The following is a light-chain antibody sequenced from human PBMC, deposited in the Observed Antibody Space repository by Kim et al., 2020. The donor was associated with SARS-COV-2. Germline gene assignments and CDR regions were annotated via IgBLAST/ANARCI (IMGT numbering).Light chain of an antibody. CDR3: QQGNIFPLT. CDR2: DTS. V-gene: IGKV1-12*01. CDR1: QGVGNW. J-gene: IGKJ4*01. Sequence: DIQMTQSPSSVSASVGDRVTITCRASQGVGNWLAWYQQKPGKAPKVLIYDTSTLQSGVPSRFSGRRSGTDFILTISSLQPEDFATYYCQQGNIFPLTFAGGTKVDIK.